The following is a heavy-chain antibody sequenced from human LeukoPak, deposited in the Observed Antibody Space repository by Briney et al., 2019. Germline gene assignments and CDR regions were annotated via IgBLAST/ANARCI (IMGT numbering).Heavy chain of an antibody. CDR1: GGSISSSSYY. V-gene: IGHV4-39*07. J-gene: IGHJ2*01. CDR3: ARSRVTTGTTFDL. CDR2: IYYSGST. Sequence: SETLSLTCTVSGGSISSSSYYWGWIRQPPGKGLEWIGSIYYSGSTYYNPSLKSRVTMSVDTSKDQFSLKLSSVTAVDTAVYYCARSRVTTGTTFDLWGRGTLVTVSS. D-gene: IGHD1-1*01.